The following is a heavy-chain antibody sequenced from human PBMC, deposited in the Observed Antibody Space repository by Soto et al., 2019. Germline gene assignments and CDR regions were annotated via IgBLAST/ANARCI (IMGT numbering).Heavy chain of an antibody. V-gene: IGHV4-34*01. J-gene: IGHJ4*02. Sequence: SETLSLTCAVYGGSFSGYYWSWIRQPPGKGLEWIGEINHSGSTNYNPSLKSRVTISVDTSKNQFSLKLSSVTAADTAVYYCARQKWLVEYYFDYWGQGTLVTVSS. CDR2: INHSGST. D-gene: IGHD6-19*01. CDR3: ARQKWLVEYYFDY. CDR1: GGSFSGYY.